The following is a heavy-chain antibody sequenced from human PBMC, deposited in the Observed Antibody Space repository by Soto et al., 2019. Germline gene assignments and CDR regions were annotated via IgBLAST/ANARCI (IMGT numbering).Heavy chain of an antibody. CDR3: AKEDGDYVSYYYYGMDV. CDR2: ISGSGGST. J-gene: IGHJ6*02. Sequence: GSLRLSCAASGFTFSSYAMSWVRQAPGKGLEWVSAISGSGGSTYYADSVKGRFTISRDNSKNTLYLQMNSLRAEDTAVYYCAKEDGDYVSYYYYGMDVWGQGTTVTVSS. CDR1: GFTFSSYA. V-gene: IGHV3-23*01. D-gene: IGHD4-17*01.